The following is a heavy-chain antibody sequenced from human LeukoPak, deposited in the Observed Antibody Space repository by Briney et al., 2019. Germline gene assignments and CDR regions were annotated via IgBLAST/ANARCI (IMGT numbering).Heavy chain of an antibody. Sequence: GGSLRLSCAASGFTSSSYAMHWVRQAPGKGLEWVAVISYDGSNKYYADSVKGRFTISRDNSKNTLYLQMNSLRAEDTAVYYCARGLYYGSGSYYNDAFYWGQGTLVTVSS. D-gene: IGHD3-10*01. V-gene: IGHV3-30-3*01. CDR1: GFTSSSYA. J-gene: IGHJ4*02. CDR2: ISYDGSNK. CDR3: ARGLYYGSGSYYNDAFY.